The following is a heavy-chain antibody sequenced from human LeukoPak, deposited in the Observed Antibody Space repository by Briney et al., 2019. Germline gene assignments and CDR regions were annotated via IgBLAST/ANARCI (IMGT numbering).Heavy chain of an antibody. CDR2: ISGSGGST. Sequence: GGSLRLSCAASGFTFSSYAMSWVRQAPGKGLEWVSAISGSGGSTYYADSVKGRFTISRDNSKNTPYLQMNSLRAEDTAVYYCAKDGLLWFGELLQVYFDYWGQGTLVTVSS. CDR1: GFTFSSYA. V-gene: IGHV3-23*01. CDR3: AKDGLLWFGELLQVYFDY. D-gene: IGHD3-10*01. J-gene: IGHJ4*02.